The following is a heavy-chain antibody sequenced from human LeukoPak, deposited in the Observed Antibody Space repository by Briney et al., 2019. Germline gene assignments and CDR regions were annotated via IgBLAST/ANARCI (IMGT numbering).Heavy chain of an antibody. J-gene: IGHJ6*02. CDR1: GFTFSSYG. CDR2: ISYDGSNK. CDR3: ATATAYSSGWVYGMDV. Sequence: PGRSLRLSCAASGFTFSSYGMHWVRQAPGKGLEWVAVISYDGSNKYYADSVKGRFTISRDNSKNTLYLQMNSLRAEDTAVYYCATATAYSSGWVYGMDVWGQGTTVTVSS. V-gene: IGHV3-30*03. D-gene: IGHD6-19*01.